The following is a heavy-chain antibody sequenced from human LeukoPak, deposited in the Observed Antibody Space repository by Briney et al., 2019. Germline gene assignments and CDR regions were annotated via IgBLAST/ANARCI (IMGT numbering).Heavy chain of an antibody. CDR1: GFTFSSYS. Sequence: GESLRLSCAASGFTFSSYSMNWVRQAPGKGLEWVSYISSSSSTIYYADSVKGRFTISRDNAKNSLYLQMNSLRDEDTAVYYCARDVYGLGSYYTYYYYGMDVWGQGTTVTVSS. CDR3: ARDVYGLGSYYTYYYYGMDV. J-gene: IGHJ6*02. CDR2: ISSSSSTI. D-gene: IGHD3-10*01. V-gene: IGHV3-48*02.